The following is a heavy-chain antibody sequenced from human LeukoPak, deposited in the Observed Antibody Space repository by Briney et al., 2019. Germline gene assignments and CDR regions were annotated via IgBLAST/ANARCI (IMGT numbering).Heavy chain of an antibody. D-gene: IGHD2-15*01. J-gene: IGHJ4*02. V-gene: IGHV3-30-3*01. CDR1: GFTFSSYA. Sequence: GGSLRLSCAASGFTFSSYAMHWVRQAPGKGLEWVAVISYDGSNKYYADSVKGRFTISRDNSKNTLYLQMNSLRAEDTAVYYCARELVDYFDYWGQGTLVTVSS. CDR3: ARELVDYFDY. CDR2: ISYDGSNK.